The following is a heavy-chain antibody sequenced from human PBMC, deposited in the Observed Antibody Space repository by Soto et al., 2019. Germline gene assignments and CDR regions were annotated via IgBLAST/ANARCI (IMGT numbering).Heavy chain of an antibody. D-gene: IGHD6-6*01. CDR2: IDGSSTFT. CDR3: GRPARPLYNNNWFDL. V-gene: IGHV3-11*06. CDR1: GFTLNEYY. Sequence: QEQLVESGGGLVKSGGSLRLSCAASGFTLNEYYMSWFRQAPGKGLEWLSYIDGSSTFTDYADSVKGRFTISRDNARNSLYLQMNSLRPEDAALYYCGRPARPLYNNNWFDLWGQGTLVTVSS. J-gene: IGHJ5*02.